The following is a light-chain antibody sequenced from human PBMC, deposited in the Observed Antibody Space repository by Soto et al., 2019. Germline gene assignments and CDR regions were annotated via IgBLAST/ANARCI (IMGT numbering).Light chain of an antibody. CDR3: QVWDSSSDPVV. J-gene: IGLJ2*01. V-gene: IGLV3-21*04. CDR1: NIGSKS. Sequence: SYELTQPPSVSVAPGKTARITFGGNNIGSKSVHWYQQKPGQAPVLVIYYDSDRPSGIPERFSGSNSGNTATLTISRVEAGDEADYHCQVWDSSSDPVVFGGGTKLTVL. CDR2: YDS.